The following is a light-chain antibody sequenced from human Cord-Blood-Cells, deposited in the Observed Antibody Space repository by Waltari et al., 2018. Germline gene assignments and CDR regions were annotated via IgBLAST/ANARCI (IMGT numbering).Light chain of an antibody. Sequence: DIQMTQSPSSLSASVGDRVTITCRASQSISSSLNWYQQKPGQAPKLLIYAASSLQSGVPSRFSGSGSGSDFTLTISSLPPDDFATYYCQQSYSTPYTFSQGTKLEIK. V-gene: IGKV1-39*01. CDR1: QSISSS. J-gene: IGKJ2*01. CDR2: AAS. CDR3: QQSYSTPYT.